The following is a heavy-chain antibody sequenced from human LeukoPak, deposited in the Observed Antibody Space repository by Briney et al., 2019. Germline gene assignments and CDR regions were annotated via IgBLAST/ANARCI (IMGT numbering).Heavy chain of an antibody. CDR2: IKQDGSEK. D-gene: IGHD3-16*02. V-gene: IGHV3-7*01. CDR3: ARVGGRYRPLDY. J-gene: IGHJ4*02. Sequence: GGSLRLSCAASGFTFSSYWMSWVRQAPGKGLEWVANIKQDGSEKYYVDSVKGRFTISRDNDKNSLFLQMTSLRAEDTAGYYCARVGGRYRPLDYWGQGTLVTLSS. CDR1: GFTFSSYW.